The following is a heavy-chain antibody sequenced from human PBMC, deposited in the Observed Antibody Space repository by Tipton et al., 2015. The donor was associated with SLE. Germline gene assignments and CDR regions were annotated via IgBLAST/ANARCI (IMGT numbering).Heavy chain of an antibody. CDR1: GDSISSSSYY. CDR3: AREGRREQLALDY. CDR2: IYYSGST. Sequence: TLSLTCTVSGDSISSSSYYWGWIRQPPGKGLEWIGSIYYSGSTYYNPSLKSRVTISVDTYKNQFSLKLSSVTAADTAVYYCAREGRREQLALDYWGQGTLVTVSS. V-gene: IGHV4-39*07. D-gene: IGHD6-6*01. J-gene: IGHJ4*02.